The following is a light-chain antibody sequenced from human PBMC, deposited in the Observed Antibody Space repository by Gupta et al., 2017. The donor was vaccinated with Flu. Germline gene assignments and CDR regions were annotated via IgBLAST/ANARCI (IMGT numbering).Light chain of an antibody. CDR2: GVS. CDR1: QSIDSRY. Sequence: EIVLTQSPGTLSSSPGESVTLSCRASQSIDSRYLAWYQQKRGQAPRLLIYGVSTRATDIPDNFSGSGSVTDFTLTIGRLEAKDFAVYYCHHDCNSLWTFGQGTKVEMK. CDR3: HHDCNSLWT. J-gene: IGKJ1*01. V-gene: IGKV3-20*01.